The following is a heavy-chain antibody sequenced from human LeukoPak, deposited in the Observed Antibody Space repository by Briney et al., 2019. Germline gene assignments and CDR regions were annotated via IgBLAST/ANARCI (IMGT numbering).Heavy chain of an antibody. J-gene: IGHJ5*02. D-gene: IGHD2-15*01. Sequence: PGGSLRLSCAASGLTFSSHWMHWVRRAPGKGLVWVSRITNDGSSTTYADSVKGRFTISRDNAKNSLYLQMNSLRAEDTAVYSCAGGSCSGGRCHTYNWFDPWGQGTLVTVSS. CDR1: GLTFSSHW. CDR2: ITNDGSST. CDR3: AGGSCSGGRCHTYNWFDP. V-gene: IGHV3-74*01.